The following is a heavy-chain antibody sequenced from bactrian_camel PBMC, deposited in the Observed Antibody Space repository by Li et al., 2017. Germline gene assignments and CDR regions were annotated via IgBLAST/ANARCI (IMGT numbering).Heavy chain of an antibody. CDR2: ISSDGTT. J-gene: IGHJ4*01. V-gene: IGHV3S55*01. CDR1: GLSFDDYD. D-gene: IGHD7*01. Sequence: QVQLVESGGGSAQIGGSLRLSCTVSGLSFDDYDMHWYRQAPGDECELVSSISSDGTTKYADSVKGRFTISLDNAKNTLYLQMNSLKPEDTAVYYCAAEPGRDIALVVGSVGVPDFTYKGQGTQVTVS.